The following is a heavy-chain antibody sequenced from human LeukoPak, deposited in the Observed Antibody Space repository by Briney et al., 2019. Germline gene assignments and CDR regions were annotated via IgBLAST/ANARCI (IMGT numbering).Heavy chain of an antibody. Sequence: SETLSLTCTVSGGSISSSSYYWGWIRQPPGKGLEWIGSFYYTGTTYYNPSLKSRDTISVDTSKNQFSLKVSSVTAADTAVYYCARRAAAHSNFDYWGQGTLVTVSS. J-gene: IGHJ4*02. CDR3: ARRAAAHSNFDY. D-gene: IGHD6-13*01. V-gene: IGHV4-39*01. CDR1: GGSISSSSYY. CDR2: FYYTGTT.